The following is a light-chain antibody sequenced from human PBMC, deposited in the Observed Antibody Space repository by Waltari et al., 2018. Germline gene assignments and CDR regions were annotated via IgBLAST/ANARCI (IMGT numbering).Light chain of an antibody. CDR1: QSITKRY. J-gene: IGKJ2*01. CDR2: DAS. V-gene: IGKV3-20*01. Sequence: EVVLTQSPGALSLSPGERATVSCRASQSITKRYFAWYQQKPGQAPRLLMYDASSRSPGSPDRFSGSGSGTDFTLTISRLVPDDFAVYYCQQYGSSIMYTFGQGTKLEIK. CDR3: QQYGSSIMYT.